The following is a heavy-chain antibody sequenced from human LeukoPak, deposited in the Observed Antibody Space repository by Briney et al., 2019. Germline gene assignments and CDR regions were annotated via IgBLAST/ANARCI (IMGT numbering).Heavy chain of an antibody. CDR2: IYYSGST. CDR3: ARVSCGGDCYPDY. V-gene: IGHV4-59*01. D-gene: IGHD2-21*02. Sequence: SETLSLTCTVSGGSISSYYWSWIRQPPGKGLEWIGYIYYSGSTNYNPSLKSRVTISVDTSKNQFPLKLSSVTAADTAVYYCARVSCGGDCYPDYWGQGTLVTVSS. J-gene: IGHJ4*02. CDR1: GGSISSYY.